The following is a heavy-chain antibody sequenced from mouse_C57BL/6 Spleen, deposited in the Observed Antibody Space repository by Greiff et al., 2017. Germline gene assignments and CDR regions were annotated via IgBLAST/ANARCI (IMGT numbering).Heavy chain of an antibody. D-gene: IGHD2-3*01. CDR3: VRSDGYYGYYAMDY. Sequence: EVQLVESGGGLVQPKGSLKLSCAASGFSFNTYAMNWVRQAPGKGLEWVARIRSKSNNYATYYADSVKDRFTISRDDSESMLYLQMNNLKTEDTAMYYCVRSDGYYGYYAMDYWGQGTSVTVSS. J-gene: IGHJ4*01. CDR1: GFSFNTYA. V-gene: IGHV10-1*01. CDR2: IRSKSNNYAT.